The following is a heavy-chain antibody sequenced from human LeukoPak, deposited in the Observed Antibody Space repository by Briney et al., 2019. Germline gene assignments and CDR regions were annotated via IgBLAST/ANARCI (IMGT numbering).Heavy chain of an antibody. CDR1: GYTFTSYG. Sequence: VASVKVSCKASGYTFTSYGISWVRQAPGQGLEWMGWISVYTGNTHYAQKLQGRVTMTTDTSTSTAYMELRSLRSDDSAVYYCARLNRFSPVDCWGQGTLVTVSS. CDR2: ISVYTGNT. D-gene: IGHD3-3*01. V-gene: IGHV1-18*01. J-gene: IGHJ4*02. CDR3: ARLNRFSPVDC.